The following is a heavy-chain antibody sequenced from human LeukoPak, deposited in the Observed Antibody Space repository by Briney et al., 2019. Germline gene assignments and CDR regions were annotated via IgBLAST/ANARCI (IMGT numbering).Heavy chain of an antibody. CDR2: ISTTGST. CDR3: AREVEMATQFDY. Sequence: SETLSLTCTVSGGSISTQYWSWIRQPAGKGLEWIGRISTTGSTNYNPSLKSRVTMSIDTSKNQFSLKLSSVTAADTAVYYCAREVEMATQFDYWGQGTLVTVSS. D-gene: IGHD5-24*01. V-gene: IGHV4-4*07. J-gene: IGHJ4*02. CDR1: GGSISTQY.